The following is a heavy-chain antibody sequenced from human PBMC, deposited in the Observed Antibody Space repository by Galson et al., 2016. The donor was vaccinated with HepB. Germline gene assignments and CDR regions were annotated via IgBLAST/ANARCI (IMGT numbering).Heavy chain of an antibody. V-gene: IGHV3-21*01. D-gene: IGHD1-26*01. Sequence: SLRLSCAASGFTFSSYSMNWVRQAPGKGLEWVSSISSSSSYIYYADSVKGRFTLSRDNAKNSLYRQMNSLRAEDTAVYYCAAWLLSGSYFLGAFDIWGQGTMVTVSS. CDR3: AAWLLSGSYFLGAFDI. J-gene: IGHJ3*02. CDR1: GFTFSSYS. CDR2: ISSSSSYI.